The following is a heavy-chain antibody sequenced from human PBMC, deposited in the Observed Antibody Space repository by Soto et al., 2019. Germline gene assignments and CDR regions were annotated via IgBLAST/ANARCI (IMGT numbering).Heavy chain of an antibody. J-gene: IGHJ3*02. CDR3: ARGLGVATILAFDI. CDR2: INHSGST. Sequence: PSETLSRACGDYGGSFSGYYCSWIRQPPGKALEWIGEINHSGSTNDNPSLKSRVTISVDTSKNQFSLKLSSVTAADTAVYYCARGLGVATILAFDIWGQGTMVTVSS. D-gene: IGHD5-12*01. V-gene: IGHV4-34*01. CDR1: GGSFSGYY.